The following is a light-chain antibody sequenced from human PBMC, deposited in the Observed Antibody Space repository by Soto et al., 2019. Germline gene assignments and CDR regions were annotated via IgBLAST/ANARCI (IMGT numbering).Light chain of an antibody. CDR2: GTS. V-gene: IGKV3-20*01. Sequence: EIVMAQSPDTLSVSPGERATLSCRASQSVGINLAWYQQKSGQAPRLLLYGTSSRATGIPERFSGSGSGTDFTLTISRLEPEDFAVYYCQHYGSSRTFGQGTKVDIK. CDR3: QHYGSSRT. CDR1: QSVGIN. J-gene: IGKJ1*01.